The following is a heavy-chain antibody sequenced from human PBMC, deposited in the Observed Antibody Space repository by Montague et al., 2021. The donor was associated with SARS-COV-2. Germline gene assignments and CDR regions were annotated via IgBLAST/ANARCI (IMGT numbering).Heavy chain of an antibody. Sequence: SLRLSCAASGFTFSSYAMHWVRQAPGKGLEWVAVISYDGSNKYCXDSVKGRFTISRDNSKNTLYLQMNSLRAEDTAVYYCARVFSSSGLWFDPWGQGTLVTVSS. CDR1: GFTFSSYA. J-gene: IGHJ5*02. CDR2: ISYDGSNK. D-gene: IGHD6-19*01. V-gene: IGHV3-30*04. CDR3: ARVFSSSGLWFDP.